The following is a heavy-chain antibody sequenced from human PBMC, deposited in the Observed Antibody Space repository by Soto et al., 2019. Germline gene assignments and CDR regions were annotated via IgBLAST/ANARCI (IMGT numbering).Heavy chain of an antibody. J-gene: IGHJ4*02. V-gene: IGHV1-18*01. CDR2: ISAYNGNT. CDR3: ARDRSTGDY. CDR1: RYTFSDYG. Sequence: QVQLVQSGADVKKPGASVKVSCKASRYTFSDYGIIWVRQAPGQGLEWMGWISAYNGNTDYAQKFQGRVTMTTDTYTSTAYMELRGLRSDYTAVYYCARDRSTGDYWGQGTLITVSA.